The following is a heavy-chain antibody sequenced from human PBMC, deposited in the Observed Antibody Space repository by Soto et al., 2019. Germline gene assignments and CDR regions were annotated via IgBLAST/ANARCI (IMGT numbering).Heavy chain of an antibody. D-gene: IGHD6-13*01. CDR2: IFYSGSS. CDR1: GGSFSSGGYY. CDR3: ARGYRNWVDP. J-gene: IGHJ5*02. Sequence: QVHLQESGPGLVKPSQTVSLTCNVSGGSFSSGGYYLTWVRQHPGKGLEWIGNIFYSGSSYYNPSLKSRITLSVGTSKNQFSLKLSSVTAAYTAVYYCARGYRNWVDPWGQGTLVTVSS. V-gene: IGHV4-31*03.